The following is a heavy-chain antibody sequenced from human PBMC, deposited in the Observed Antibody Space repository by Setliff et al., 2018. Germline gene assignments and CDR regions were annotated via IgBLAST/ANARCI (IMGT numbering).Heavy chain of an antibody. CDR2: IQKRGSTTT. Sequence: SETLSLTCIVSGDSISGYFWNWIRQAPRKGLEWIGYIQKRGSTTTKYNPSLGSRISMSIDTSKNQFSLQLSSVSDGDTAVYYCARDQFSSGWYGPPESYFDCWGQGILVTVSS. CDR1: GDSISGYF. V-gene: IGHV4-59*01. CDR3: ARDQFSSGWYGPPESYFDC. D-gene: IGHD6-19*01. J-gene: IGHJ4*02.